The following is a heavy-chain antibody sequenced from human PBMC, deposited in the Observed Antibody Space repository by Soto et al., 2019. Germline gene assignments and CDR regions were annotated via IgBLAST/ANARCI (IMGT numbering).Heavy chain of an antibody. CDR3: ARGYSSSWYAEYYYYGMDV. D-gene: IGHD6-13*01. J-gene: IGHJ6*02. V-gene: IGHV5-10-1*01. Sequence: GESLKISCKGSGYSFTSYWISWVRQMPGKGLEWMGRIDPSDSYTNYSPSFRGHVTISADKSISTAYLQWSSLKASDTAMYYCARGYSSSWYAEYYYYGMDVWGQGTTVTVSS. CDR1: GYSFTSYW. CDR2: IDPSDSYT.